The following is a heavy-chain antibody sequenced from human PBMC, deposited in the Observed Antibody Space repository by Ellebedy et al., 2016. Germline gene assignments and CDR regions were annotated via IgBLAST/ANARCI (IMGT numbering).Heavy chain of an antibody. CDR3: ATVAGPIYGMDV. D-gene: IGHD6-19*01. CDR1: GYTFTSYY. J-gene: IGHJ6*02. Sequence: ASVKVSXKASGYTFTSYYMHWVRQAPGQGLEWMGIINPSGSSTSYAQKFQGRVTMTRDTSTSTVYMELSSPRSEDTAVYYCATVAGPIYGMDVWGQGTTVTVSS. CDR2: INPSGSST. V-gene: IGHV1-46*01.